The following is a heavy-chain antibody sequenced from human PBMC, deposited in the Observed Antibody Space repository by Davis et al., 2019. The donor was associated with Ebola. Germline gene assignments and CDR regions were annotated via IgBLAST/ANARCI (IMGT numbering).Heavy chain of an antibody. CDR1: GYTFTSYA. J-gene: IGHJ4*02. CDR3: ARAQFPTTSDH. D-gene: IGHD1-1*01. Sequence: ASVKVSCKASGYTFTSYAMHWVRQAPGQGLEWMGWISAYNGNTNYAQKLQGRVTMTTDTSTSTAYMEVGILRSDDTAVYYCARAQFPTTSDHWGQGTLVTVSS. V-gene: IGHV1-18*01. CDR2: ISAYNGNT.